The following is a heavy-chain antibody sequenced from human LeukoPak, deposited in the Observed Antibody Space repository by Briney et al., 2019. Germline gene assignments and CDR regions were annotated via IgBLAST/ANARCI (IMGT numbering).Heavy chain of an antibody. Sequence: GGSLRLSCAASGFTSSSYAMSWVRQAPGKGLEWVSAISGSGGSTYYADSVKGRFTISRDNSKNTLYLQMNSLRAEDTAVYYCAGRIGEYYFDYWGQGTLVTVSS. V-gene: IGHV3-23*01. CDR2: ISGSGGST. CDR1: GFTSSSYA. CDR3: AGRIGEYYFDY. D-gene: IGHD2-15*01. J-gene: IGHJ4*02.